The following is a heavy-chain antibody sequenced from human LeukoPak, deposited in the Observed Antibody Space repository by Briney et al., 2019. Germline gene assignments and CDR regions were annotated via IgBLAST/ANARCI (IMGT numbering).Heavy chain of an antibody. V-gene: IGHV3-7*03. CDR2: IKQDGSEK. D-gene: IGHD1-26*01. CDR3: ARDPNLYSGTYDTY. CDR1: EFTFSSYW. J-gene: IGHJ4*02. Sequence: GGSLRLSCTASEFTFSSYWMSWVRQAPGKGLEWVANIKQDGSEKDYVDSVKGRFTISRDNAKNSVFLQMNSLRAEDTAVYYCARDPNLYSGTYDTYWGQGTLVTVSS.